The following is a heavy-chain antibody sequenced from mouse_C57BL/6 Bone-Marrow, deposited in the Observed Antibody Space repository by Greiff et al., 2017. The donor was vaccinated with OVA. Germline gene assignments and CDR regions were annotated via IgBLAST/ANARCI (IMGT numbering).Heavy chain of an antibody. D-gene: IGHD2-3*01. J-gene: IGHJ3*01. CDR2: IYPRSGNT. CDR1: GYTFTSYG. Sequence: QVQLQQSGAELARPGASVKLSCKASGYTFTSYGISWVKQRTGQGLEWIGKIYPRSGNTYYNEKFKGKATLTAEKSSSTAYMELRSLTSEDSAVYFCARWDGQREFAYAGQGTLVTVAA. CDR3: ARWDGQREFAY. V-gene: IGHV1-81*01.